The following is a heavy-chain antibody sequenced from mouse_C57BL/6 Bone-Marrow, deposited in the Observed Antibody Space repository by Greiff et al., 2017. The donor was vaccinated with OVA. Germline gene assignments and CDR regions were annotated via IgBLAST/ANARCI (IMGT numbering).Heavy chain of an antibody. CDR2: IYPRDGST. CDR3: AREEGYYGSSSYYFDY. CDR1: GYTFTDHT. Sequence: VQLQQSDAELVKPGASVKISCKVSGYTFTDHTIHWMKQRPEQGLEWIGYIYPRDGSTKYNEKFKGKATLTADTSSSTAYMQLNSLTSEDSAVYFCAREEGYYGSSSYYFDYWGQGTTLTVSS. D-gene: IGHD1-1*01. V-gene: IGHV1-78*01. J-gene: IGHJ2*01.